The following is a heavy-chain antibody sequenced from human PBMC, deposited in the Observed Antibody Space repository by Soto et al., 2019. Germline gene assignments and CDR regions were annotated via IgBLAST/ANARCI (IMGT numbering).Heavy chain of an antibody. D-gene: IGHD2-2*01. V-gene: IGHV3-23*01. CDR2: ISGSGGST. CDR1: GFTFSSYA. Sequence: GGSLRLSCAASGFTFSSYAMSWVRQAPGKGLEWVSAISGSGGSTYYADSVKGRFTISRDNSKNTLYLQMNSLRAEDTAVYYCAKEGEGYCSSTSCSIGYWGQGTLVTVSS. CDR3: AKEGEGYCSSTSCSIGY. J-gene: IGHJ4*02.